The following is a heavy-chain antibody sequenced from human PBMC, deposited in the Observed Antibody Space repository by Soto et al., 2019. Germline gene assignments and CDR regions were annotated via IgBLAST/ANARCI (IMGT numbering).Heavy chain of an antibody. D-gene: IGHD3-10*01. Sequence: SGPTLVNPTETLTLTCTVSGFSLSNARMGVSWIRQPPGKALEWLAHIFSNDEKSYSTSLKSRLTISKDTSKSQVVLTMTIMDPVDTATYYCAHSRFTYGPRFGPWGQGTLVTVSS. CDR2: IFSNDEK. CDR3: AHSRFTYGPRFGP. V-gene: IGHV2-26*01. CDR1: GFSLSNARMG. J-gene: IGHJ5*02.